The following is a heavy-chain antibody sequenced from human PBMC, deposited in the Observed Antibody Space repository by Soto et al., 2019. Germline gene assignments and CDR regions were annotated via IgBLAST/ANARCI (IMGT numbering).Heavy chain of an antibody. V-gene: IGHV4-61*01. CDR3: ARRRSLVYDSPRFGP. D-gene: IGHD3-9*01. J-gene: IGHJ5*02. CDR1: GGSVISGSYY. Sequence: KTSETLSLTCTVSGGSVISGSYYWTWIRQPPGKGLEWIGHMYYSGSTKYNPSLKSRVTISVDASKNQFSLKLSSVTAADTAVYYCARRRSLVYDSPRFGPWGQGTLVTVSS. CDR2: MYYSGST.